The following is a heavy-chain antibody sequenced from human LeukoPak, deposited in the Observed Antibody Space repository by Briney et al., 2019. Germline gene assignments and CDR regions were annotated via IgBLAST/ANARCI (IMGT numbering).Heavy chain of an antibody. D-gene: IGHD5-18*01. Sequence: QSGGSLRLSCAASGVTLSSYAMSWARQAPGKGLEWVSIISGSGGYTNHADSVKGRFTISRDNSKNTLYLQMNSLRAEDTAVYYCASRIDYSYGIDYWGQGTLVTVSS. V-gene: IGHV3-23*01. CDR3: ASRIDYSYGIDY. J-gene: IGHJ4*02. CDR1: GVTLSSYA. CDR2: ISGSGGYT.